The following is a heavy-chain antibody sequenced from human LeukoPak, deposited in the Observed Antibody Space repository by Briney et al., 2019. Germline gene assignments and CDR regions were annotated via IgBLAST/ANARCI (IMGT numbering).Heavy chain of an antibody. J-gene: IGHJ4*02. D-gene: IGHD6-19*01. CDR3: AKGRSSAWYGIDS. V-gene: IGHV4-31*03. CDR2: IFYSGNT. Sequence: SETLSLTCTVSGGSISGGAYYWSWIRQHPGKGLEWIAYIFYSGNTYYNPPLKSRVTISVDTSKNQFSLKLSSVTAADTAVYYCAKGRSSAWYGIDSWGQGTLVTVSS. CDR1: GGSISGGAYY.